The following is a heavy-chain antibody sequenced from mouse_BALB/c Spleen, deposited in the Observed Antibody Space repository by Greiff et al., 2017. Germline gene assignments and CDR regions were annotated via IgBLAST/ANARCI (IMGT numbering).Heavy chain of an antibody. J-gene: IGHJ3*01. CDR3: ANIYYDYDGFAY. Sequence: EVMLVESGPGLVKPSQSLSLTCTVTGYSITSDYAWNWIRQFPGNKLEWMGYISYSGSTSYNPSLKSRISITRDTSKNQFFLQLNSVTTEDTATYYCANIYYDYDGFAYWGQGTLVTVSA. V-gene: IGHV3-2*02. D-gene: IGHD2-4*01. CDR2: ISYSGST. CDR1: GYSITSDYA.